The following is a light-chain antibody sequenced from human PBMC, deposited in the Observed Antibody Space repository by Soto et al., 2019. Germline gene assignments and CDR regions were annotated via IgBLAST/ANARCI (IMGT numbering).Light chain of an antibody. Sequence: QSVLTQPASVSGSPGQSITLSCTGTSSDIGDYNYVSWYQQRPGKAPKLMIYEVTNRPSGVSNRFSGSKSGNTASLTVSGLQAEDEADYYCSSYTGGNPSYVFGTGTKVTVL. J-gene: IGLJ1*01. V-gene: IGLV2-14*01. CDR3: SSYTGGNPSYV. CDR1: SSDIGDYNY. CDR2: EVT.